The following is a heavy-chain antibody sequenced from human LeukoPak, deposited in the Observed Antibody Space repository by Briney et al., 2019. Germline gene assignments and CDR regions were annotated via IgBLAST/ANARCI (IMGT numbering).Heavy chain of an antibody. CDR3: ARPLYYYDSSGYHF. D-gene: IGHD3-22*01. CDR1: GGSISSSSYY. Sequence: SETLSLTCTVSGGSISSSSYYWGWIRQPPGKGLEWIGSIYYSGSTYYNPSLKSRVTISVDTSKNQLSLKLSSVTAADTAVYYCARPLYYYDSSGYHFWGQGTLVTVSS. V-gene: IGHV4-39*01. J-gene: IGHJ4*02. CDR2: IYYSGST.